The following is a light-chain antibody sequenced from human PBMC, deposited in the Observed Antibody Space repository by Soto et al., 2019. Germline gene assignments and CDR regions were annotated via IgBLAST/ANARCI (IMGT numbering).Light chain of an antibody. Sequence: IQMTQSPSSVSASVGDTVTLSCQTSHGVSGWLAWYQQKPGKAPSLLIYTVSNLQSGFPSRFSGSGSGTDFSLTITTLQPEDFATYFCQQGKTFPFTFGPGTKVEVK. CDR1: HGVSGW. CDR2: TVS. CDR3: QQGKTFPFT. J-gene: IGKJ3*01. V-gene: IGKV1-12*01.